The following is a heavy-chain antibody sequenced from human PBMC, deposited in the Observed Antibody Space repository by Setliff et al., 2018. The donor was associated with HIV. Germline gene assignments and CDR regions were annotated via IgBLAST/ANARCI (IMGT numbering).Heavy chain of an antibody. CDR2: IIPSFDTP. CDR3: AKSGPRRNNGYQLSVRTWGMDV. CDR1: GDTFNTYA. J-gene: IGHJ6*02. V-gene: IGHV1-69*05. D-gene: IGHD2-8*01. Sequence: SVKVSCKASGDTFNTYAISWVRQAPGQGLEWIGGIIPSFDTPHYAQNFQGRVAITTDESTSTAYMELSSLRSEDTAVYYCAKSGPRRNNGYQLSVRTWGMDVWGQGTTVTVSS.